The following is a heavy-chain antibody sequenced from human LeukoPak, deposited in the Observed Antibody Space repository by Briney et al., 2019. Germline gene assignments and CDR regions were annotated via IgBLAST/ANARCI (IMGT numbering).Heavy chain of an antibody. Sequence: GGSLRLSCAASGFTVSSNYMSWVRQAPGKGLEWVSVIYSGGSTYYADSVKGRFTISRDNSKNTLYLQMNSLRAKDTAVYYCARNGRDQWLASDYWGQGTLVTVSS. CDR3: ARNGRDQWLASDY. D-gene: IGHD6-19*01. CDR2: IYSGGST. J-gene: IGHJ4*02. CDR1: GFTVSSNY. V-gene: IGHV3-53*01.